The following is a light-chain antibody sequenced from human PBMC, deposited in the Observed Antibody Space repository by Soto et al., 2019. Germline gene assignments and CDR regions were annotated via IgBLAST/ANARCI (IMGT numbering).Light chain of an antibody. CDR3: QKYGSSPRT. J-gene: IGKJ5*01. CDR2: GAS. V-gene: IGKV3-20*01. CDR1: QSVSSTF. Sequence: EIVLPRSTGTLSLTTGERSTLSCRTSQSVSSTFLAWYQQKVGQAPRLLIYGASSSATGIPDRFSGSGSGTDFTLTISRLEPEDFAVYYCQKYGSSPRTFGQGKQLEIK.